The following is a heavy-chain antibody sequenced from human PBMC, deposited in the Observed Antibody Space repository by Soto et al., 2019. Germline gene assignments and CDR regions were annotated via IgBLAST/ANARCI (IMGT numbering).Heavy chain of an antibody. J-gene: IGHJ6*02. CDR3: ARRPYYYYYGMDV. CDR1: GGPFSNYT. V-gene: IGHV1-69*02. CDR2: IIPILGIA. Sequence: SVKVSCKASGGPFSNYTISWVRQAPGQGLEWMGRIIPILGIANYAQKFQGRVTITADKSTSTAYTELSSLRSEDTAVYYCARRPYYYYYGMDVWGQGTTVTVSS.